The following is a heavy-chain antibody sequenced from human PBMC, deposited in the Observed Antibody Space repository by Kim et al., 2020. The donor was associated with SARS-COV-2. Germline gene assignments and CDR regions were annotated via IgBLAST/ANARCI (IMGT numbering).Heavy chain of an antibody. Sequence: KYYVDSVKGRFTMSRYNAKTSLYLEMNSLRPEDTALYYCAGLDSAQVPGVFWGQGTLVTVSS. CDR2: K. J-gene: IGHJ4*02. V-gene: IGHV3-7*03. CDR3: AGLDSAQVPGVF. D-gene: IGHD3-10*01.